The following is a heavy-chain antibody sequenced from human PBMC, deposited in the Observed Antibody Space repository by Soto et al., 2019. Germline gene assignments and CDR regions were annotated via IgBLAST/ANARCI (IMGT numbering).Heavy chain of an antibody. J-gene: IGHJ4*02. CDR2: IDHDGPT. V-gene: IGHV3-74*01. Sequence: VQLVEFGGGLVQPGGSLRLSCAGSGFTFSNYWMHWVRQAPGKGLEWVSRIDHDGPTDYADSVRGRFTISRDNAENTLYLQMNSLRPEDTAVYYCVRDSHGDYWGQGTLVTVSS. CDR3: VRDSHGDY. CDR1: GFTFSNYW.